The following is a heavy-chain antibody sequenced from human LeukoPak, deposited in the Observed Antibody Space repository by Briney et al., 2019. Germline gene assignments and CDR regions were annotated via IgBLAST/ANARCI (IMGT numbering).Heavy chain of an antibody. D-gene: IGHD2-2*03. J-gene: IGHJ5*02. V-gene: IGHV1-18*01. CDR3: ARDLGYCSSTSCLRNWFDP. CDR2: INTYNGKT. Sequence: ASVNVSCKASGYTFTTYGISWVRQAPGQGLEWMGWINTYNGKTNYIQKFRGRVTMTTDTSTSTAYMELRSLRSDDTAVFYCARDLGYCSSTSCLRNWFDPWGQGTLVTVSS. CDR1: GYTFTTYG.